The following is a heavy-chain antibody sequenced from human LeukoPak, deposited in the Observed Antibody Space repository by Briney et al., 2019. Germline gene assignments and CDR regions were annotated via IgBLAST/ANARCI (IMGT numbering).Heavy chain of an antibody. CDR1: GGTFSSYA. D-gene: IGHD5-18*01. J-gene: IGHJ4*02. Sequence: ASVKVSCKASGGTFSSYAISWVRQAPGQGLEWMGGIIPIFGTANYAQKFQGRVTITADESTSTAYMELSSLRSEDTAVYYCARPSRGYSYGLYYFDYWGQGTLVTVSS. V-gene: IGHV1-69*01. CDR2: IIPIFGTA. CDR3: ARPSRGYSYGLYYFDY.